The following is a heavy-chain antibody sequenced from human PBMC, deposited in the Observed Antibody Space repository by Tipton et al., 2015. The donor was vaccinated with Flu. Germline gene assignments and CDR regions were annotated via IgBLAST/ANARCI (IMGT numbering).Heavy chain of an antibody. J-gene: IGHJ3*02. CDR1: GYTFTGYY. D-gene: IGHD6-19*01. CDR3: ARGGWASGQTEAFDI. CDR2: INPNSGAT. V-gene: IGHV1-2*04. Sequence: QLVQSGAEVKRPGASVKVSCKTSGYTFTGYYIHWVRQAPGQGLEWMGWINPNSGATKYAQRFQGWVTMTRDTSIGTAYMEMSRLKSDDTAVYYCARGGWASGQTEAFDIWGQGTMVTVSS.